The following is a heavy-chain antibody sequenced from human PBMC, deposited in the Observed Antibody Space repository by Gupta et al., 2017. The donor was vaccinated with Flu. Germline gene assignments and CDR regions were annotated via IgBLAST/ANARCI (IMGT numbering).Heavy chain of an antibody. CDR3: AKDGPWTASCPYYCYYMDV. CDR2: IANDGSHK. D-gene: IGHD2-2*01. V-gene: IGHV3-30*18. Sequence: QMQLVESGGGVVQLGTSLRLSCAASGFTFSSYGMHWVRQAPGKGLEWVADIANDGSHKGYADSVRGRFTISRDNAKNTLSLEMDSLRVGDTAVYYCAKDGPWTASCPYYCYYMDVWGKGTTVTVSS. CDR1: GFTFSSYG. J-gene: IGHJ6*03.